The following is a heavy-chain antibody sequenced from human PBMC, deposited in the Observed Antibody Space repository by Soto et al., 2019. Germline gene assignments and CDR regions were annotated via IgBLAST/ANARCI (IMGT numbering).Heavy chain of an antibody. CDR2: MNPNSGNT. CDR3: ARIVVPAAQPRGWYYMDV. Sequence: ASVKVSCKASGYTFTSYDINWVRQATGQGLEWMGWMNPNSGNTGYAQKFQGRVTMTRNTSISTAYMELSSLRSEDTAVYYCARIVVPAAQPRGWYYMDVWGKGTTVTVSS. J-gene: IGHJ6*03. D-gene: IGHD2-2*01. CDR1: GYTFTSYD. V-gene: IGHV1-8*01.